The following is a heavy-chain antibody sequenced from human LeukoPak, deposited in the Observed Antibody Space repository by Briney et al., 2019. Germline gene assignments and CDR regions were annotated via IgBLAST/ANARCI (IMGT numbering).Heavy chain of an antibody. CDR3: ASGVGATQRSY. V-gene: IGHV7-4-1*02. CDR1: GYTFTSYG. CDR2: INTNTGNP. J-gene: IGHJ4*02. D-gene: IGHD1-26*01. Sequence: ASVKVSCKASGYTFTSYGISWVRQAPGQGLEWMGWINTNTGNPTYAQGFTGRFVFSLDTSVSTAYLQISSLKAEDTAMYYCASGVGATQRSYWGQGTLVTVAS.